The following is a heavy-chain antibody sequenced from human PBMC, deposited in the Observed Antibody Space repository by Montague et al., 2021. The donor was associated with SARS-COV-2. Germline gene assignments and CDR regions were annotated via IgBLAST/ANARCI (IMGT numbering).Heavy chain of an antibody. J-gene: IGHJ5*02. Sequence: SETLSLTCTVSGGSISSSSYYWVWMRQPPGMGLVWIGSIHYSGSTYYNPSRQSRVTISVDTSKTHFFLKLISVTAADTAVYACAAQASGGDGSSSSGYVWFDPWGQGTLVTVSS. CDR1: GGSISSSSYY. CDR2: IHYSGST. V-gene: IGHV4-39*01. CDR3: AAQASGGDGSSSSGYVWFDP. D-gene: IGHD2-2*01.